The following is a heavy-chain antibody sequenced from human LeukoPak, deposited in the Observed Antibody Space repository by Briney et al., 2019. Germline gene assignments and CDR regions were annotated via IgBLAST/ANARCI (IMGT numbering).Heavy chain of an antibody. CDR3: ARDSAPVRYSWYFDP. D-gene: IGHD2-15*01. V-gene: IGHV4-59*11. CDR2: VHYSGST. J-gene: IGHJ2*01. Sequence: SETLPLTCTVSGGSFSNHYWTWIRQPPGKTMEWIGYVHYSGSTKYNPSLKSRATISPDTSKNQFSLKLSSVSAADTAVYYCARDSAPVRYSWYFDPWGRGTLVTVSS. CDR1: GGSFSNHY.